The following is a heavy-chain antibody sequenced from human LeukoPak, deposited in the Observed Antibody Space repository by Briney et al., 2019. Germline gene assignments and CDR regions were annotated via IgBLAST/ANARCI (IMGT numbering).Heavy chain of an antibody. J-gene: IGHJ4*02. CDR1: GFTFSSYT. CDR3: ARDRSSGWYVLDS. CDR2: ISSSSNYI. Sequence: PGGSLRLSCAAPGFTFSSYTMNWVRQAPGKGLEWVSSISSSSNYIYYADSVKGRFTISRDNAKNSLYLQMNSLRAEDTAVYYCARDRSSGWYVLDSWGQGTLVTVSS. D-gene: IGHD6-19*01. V-gene: IGHV3-21*01.